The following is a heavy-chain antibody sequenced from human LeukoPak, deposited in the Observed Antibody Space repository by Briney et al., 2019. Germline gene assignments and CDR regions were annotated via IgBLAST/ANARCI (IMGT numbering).Heavy chain of an antibody. CDR3: ARARGPITMIVVVITRLFDY. CDR1: GGSFSGYY. Sequence: SETLSLTCAVYGGSFSGYYWSWIRQPPGQGLEWIGEINHSGSTNYNPSLKSRVTISVDTSKNQFSLKLSSVTAADTAVYYCARARGPITMIVVVITRLFDYWGQGTLVTVSS. D-gene: IGHD3-22*01. J-gene: IGHJ4*02. V-gene: IGHV4-34*01. CDR2: INHSGST.